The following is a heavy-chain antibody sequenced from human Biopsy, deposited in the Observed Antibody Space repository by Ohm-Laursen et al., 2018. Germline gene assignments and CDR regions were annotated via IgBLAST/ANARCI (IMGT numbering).Heavy chain of an antibody. CDR3: ARHESTLVNWFDP. V-gene: IGHV5-51*01. CDR2: IYPGDSDT. Sequence: ASLKLSCKSSGYNFDPHWLGWVRQRPGTGLEWMGMIYPGDSDTRYSPSFRGQVTISADNSTTTAYLQLTSLKASDTAIYYCARHESTLVNWFDPWGQGTLVTVSS. CDR1: GYNFDPHW. J-gene: IGHJ5*02. D-gene: IGHD3-10*01.